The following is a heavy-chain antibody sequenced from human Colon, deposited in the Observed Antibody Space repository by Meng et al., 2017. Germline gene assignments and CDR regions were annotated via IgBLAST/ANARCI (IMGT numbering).Heavy chain of an antibody. CDR1: WDSVSSYSAA. D-gene: IGHD3-22*01. V-gene: IGHV6-1*01. CDR2: TYYRSRWYN. Sequence: QVQLQQSGPGRVKLSQTLSLTCAISWDSVSSYSAAWDWIRQSPSRGLEWLGRTYYRSRWYNDYAVSLKGRITITPDTSKNLFSLHLNSVTPEDTAIYYCARDLSSARYYFDNWGQGILVTVSS. CDR3: ARDLSSARYYFDN. J-gene: IGHJ4*02.